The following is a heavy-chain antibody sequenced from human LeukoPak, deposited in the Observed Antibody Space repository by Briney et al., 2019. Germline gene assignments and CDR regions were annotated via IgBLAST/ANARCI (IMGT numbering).Heavy chain of an antibody. J-gene: IGHJ4*02. Sequence: TGGSLRLSCAASGFTFSSYAMSWVRQAPGKGLEWVSAISGSGGSTYYADSVKGRFTISRDNSKNTLYLQMNSLRAEDTAVYYCAKVGLYYYDSSGYYLDPQGFDYWGQGTLVTVSS. CDR3: AKVGLYYYDSSGYYLDPQGFDY. D-gene: IGHD3-22*01. CDR1: GFTFSSYA. V-gene: IGHV3-23*01. CDR2: ISGSGGST.